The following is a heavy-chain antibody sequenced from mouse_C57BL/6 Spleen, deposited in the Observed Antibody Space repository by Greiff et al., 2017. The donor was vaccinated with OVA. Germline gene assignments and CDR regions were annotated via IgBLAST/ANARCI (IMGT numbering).Heavy chain of an antibody. J-gene: IGHJ3*01. CDR1: GYTFTSYD. CDR2: IYPRDGST. Sequence: QVQLQQSGPELVKPGASVKLSCKASGYTFTSYDINWVKQRPGQGLEWIGWIYPRDGSTKYNEKFKGKATLTVDTSSRTAYMELHSLTSEDSAVYFCARGGSGYQAWFAYWGQGTLVTVSA. D-gene: IGHD3-2*02. CDR3: ARGGSGYQAWFAY. V-gene: IGHV1-85*01.